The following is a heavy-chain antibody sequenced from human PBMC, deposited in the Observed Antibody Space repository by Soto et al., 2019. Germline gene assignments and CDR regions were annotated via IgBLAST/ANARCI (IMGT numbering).Heavy chain of an antibody. J-gene: IGHJ6*02. CDR2: MSYDEIDK. CDR1: GFTVTSHA. V-gene: IGHV3-30*18. D-gene: IGHD5-18*01. CDR3: AKVSGYRLPDNNFYYGLDV. Sequence: PGGSLRLSCAASGFTVTSHAMPWVRQTAGKGLEWVAAMSYDEIDKKYASSVKGRFTASRDNVKNTLSLQMNSLRPEYTAGYYCAKVSGYRLPDNNFYYGLDVWGQGTTVTVSS.